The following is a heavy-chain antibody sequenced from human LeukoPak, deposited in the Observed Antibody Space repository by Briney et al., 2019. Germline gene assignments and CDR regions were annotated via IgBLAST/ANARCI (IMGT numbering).Heavy chain of an antibody. J-gene: IGHJ5*02. D-gene: IGHD4-23*01. CDR2: IYWDDDK. Sequence: SATTLVKPTQTLTLTCTFSGFSLSTSGVGVGWIRQPPGKALEWLALIYWDDDKRYSPSLKSRLTITKDTSKNQVVLTMTNMDPVDTATYYCAHASSGGEFDPWGQGTLVTVSS. CDR3: AHASSGGEFDP. CDR1: GFSLSTSGVG. V-gene: IGHV2-5*02.